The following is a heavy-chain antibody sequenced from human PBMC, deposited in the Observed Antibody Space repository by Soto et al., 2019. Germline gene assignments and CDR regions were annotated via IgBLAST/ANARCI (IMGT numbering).Heavy chain of an antibody. CDR3: ARVVILVPTASTHYYYHMDF. CDR1: GGTFSNYG. CDR2: IIPIVGTG. J-gene: IGHJ6*02. Sequence: QVQLVQSGAEVRKPGSSVTVSCKASGGTFSNYGISWVRQAPGQGLEWMGGIIPIVGTGSYAQKFQGRVTITADEPTTTAYMELSSLRFEDTAVYYCARVVILVPTASTHYYYHMDFWGPGTTVTVSS. D-gene: IGHD2-2*01. V-gene: IGHV1-69*01.